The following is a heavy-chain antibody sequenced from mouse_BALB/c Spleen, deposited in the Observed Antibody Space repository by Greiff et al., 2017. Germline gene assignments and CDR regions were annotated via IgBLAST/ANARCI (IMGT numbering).Heavy chain of an antibody. Sequence: EVKVEESGGGLVQPGGSRKLSCAASGFTFSDYGMAWVRQAPGKGPEWVAFISNLAYSIYYADTVTGRFTISRENAKNTLYLEMSSLRSEDTAMYYCARERELGRGYFDYWGQGTTLTVSS. D-gene: IGHD4-1*01. CDR1: GFTFSDYG. CDR2: ISNLAYSI. CDR3: ARERELGRGYFDY. V-gene: IGHV5-15*02. J-gene: IGHJ2*01.